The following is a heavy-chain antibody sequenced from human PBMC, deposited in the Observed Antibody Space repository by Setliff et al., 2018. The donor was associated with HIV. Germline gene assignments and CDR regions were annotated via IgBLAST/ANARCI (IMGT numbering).Heavy chain of an antibody. J-gene: IGHJ5*02. CDR1: GGSISPYY. CDR2: IRDTGNA. D-gene: IGHD2-2*03. CDR3: ARVGSCYNTRCYSWFDP. V-gene: IGHV4-59*01. Sequence: SETLSLTCSVPGGSISPYYWTWIWQSPGKGPEWIGYIRDTGNAHSNPSLRSRVTIAVDTSKNQLSLRLTSVTAADTAVYYCARVGSCYNTRCYSWFDPWGQGTLVTVS.